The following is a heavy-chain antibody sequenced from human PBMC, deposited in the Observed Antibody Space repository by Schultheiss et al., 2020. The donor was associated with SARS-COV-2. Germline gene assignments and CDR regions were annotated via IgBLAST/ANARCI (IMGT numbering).Heavy chain of an antibody. CDR1: GFTFSSYS. CDR3: ARDVRTTVTGTYNWLDF. CDR2: ISSSSSYI. D-gene: IGHD6-19*01. Sequence: GGSLRLSCAASGFTFSSYSMNWVRQAPGKGLEWVSSISSSSSYIYYADSVKGRFTISRDNAKNSLYLQMNSLRVEDTAFYYCARDVRTTVTGTYNWLDFWGQGILVTVSS. V-gene: IGHV3-21*04. J-gene: IGHJ5*01.